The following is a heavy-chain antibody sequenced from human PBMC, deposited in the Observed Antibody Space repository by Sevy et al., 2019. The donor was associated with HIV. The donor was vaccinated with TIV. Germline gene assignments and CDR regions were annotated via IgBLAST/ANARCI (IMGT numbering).Heavy chain of an antibody. D-gene: IGHD4-17*01. V-gene: IGHV3-53*01. Sequence: GGSLRLSCTVSGFTVSNNYMSWVRQAPGKVLEWVSVIYSGGNKYYADSVKGRFTISRDNSKNTLYLQMNSLTAEDTAIYYCARAYTVTSMDVWGKGTTVTVSS. J-gene: IGHJ6*04. CDR2: IYSGGNK. CDR3: ARAYTVTSMDV. CDR1: GFTVSNNY.